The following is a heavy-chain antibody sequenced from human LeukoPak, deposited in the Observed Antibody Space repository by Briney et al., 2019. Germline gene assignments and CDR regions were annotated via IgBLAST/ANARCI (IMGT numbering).Heavy chain of an antibody. D-gene: IGHD2-2*03. J-gene: IGHJ6*02. CDR2: VSAYNGNT. CDR3: ARDGYCSSTSCFVYYYYGMDV. CDR1: GFTFTSYG. V-gene: IGHV1-18*01. Sequence: ASVKVSCKASGFTFTSYGFSWVRQAPGEGLEWMGWVSAYNGNTNYAQKLQGRVTMTTDTSTSTAYMELRSLRSDDTAVYYCARDGYCSSTSCFVYYYYGMDVWGQGTTVTVSS.